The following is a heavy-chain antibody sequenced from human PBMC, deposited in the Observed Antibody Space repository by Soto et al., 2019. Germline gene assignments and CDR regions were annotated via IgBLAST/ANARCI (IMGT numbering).Heavy chain of an antibody. J-gene: IGHJ6*02. V-gene: IGHV3-9*01. D-gene: IGHD6-6*01. CDR1: GFTLRDSA. CDR3: VRDTSSGGADV. Sequence: EEELVESGGGLVQPGRSLRLSCATSGFTLRDSAIHWVRQVPGGGLEWVPGILARGDVGDVDRLRDRFTMSGDVAKSSLHLQMNSLKTDDTALDYCVRDTSSGGADVGGQGTTVTVSS. CDR2: ILARGDV.